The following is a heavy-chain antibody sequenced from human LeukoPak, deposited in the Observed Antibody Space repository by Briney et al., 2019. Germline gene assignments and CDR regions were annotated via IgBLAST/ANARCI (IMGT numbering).Heavy chain of an antibody. V-gene: IGHV4-59*01. CDR3: ARLGSGSYRD. CDR1: GGSISSYY. D-gene: IGHD1-26*01. CDR2: IYYSGST. J-gene: IGHJ4*02. Sequence: SETLSLTCTVSGGSISSYYWSWIWQPPGKGLEWIGYIYYSGSTNYNPSLKSRVTISVDTSKNQFSLKLSSVTAADTAVYYCARLGSGSYRDWGQGTLVTVSS.